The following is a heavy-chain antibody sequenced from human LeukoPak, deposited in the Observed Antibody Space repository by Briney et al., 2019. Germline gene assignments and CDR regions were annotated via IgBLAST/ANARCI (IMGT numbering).Heavy chain of an antibody. V-gene: IGHV3-43*02. CDR2: ICGDGADT. J-gene: IGHJ3*02. CDR3: ANVGIGGRVGAFDI. D-gene: IGHD1-26*01. Sequence: GGSLRLSCVASGFTFYEYAIHWVRQAPGKGLEWVSLICGDGADTFYAHSVKGRFSISRDHSKNSLYLQMNSLRTQDSALYYWANVGIGGRVGAFDIWGQGAMVTVSS. CDR1: GFTFYEYA.